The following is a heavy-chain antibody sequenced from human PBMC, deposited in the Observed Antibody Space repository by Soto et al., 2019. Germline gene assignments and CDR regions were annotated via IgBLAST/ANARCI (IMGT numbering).Heavy chain of an antibody. CDR2: IYYGGST. J-gene: IGHJ4*02. CDR3: ARRSIVGATTNYDY. Sequence: SETLSLTCTVSGGSISSSSYYWGWIRQPPGKGLEWIGSIYYGGSTYYNPSLKSRVTISLDTSKNQFSLKLNSVTAADTAVYFCARRSIVGATTNYDYWGQGTLVTVSS. V-gene: IGHV4-39*01. D-gene: IGHD1-26*01. CDR1: GGSISSSSYY.